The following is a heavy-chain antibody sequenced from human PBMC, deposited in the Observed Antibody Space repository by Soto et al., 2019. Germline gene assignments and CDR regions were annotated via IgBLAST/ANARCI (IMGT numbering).Heavy chain of an antibody. D-gene: IGHD2-15*01. CDR1: GYTFTGYY. CDR3: ARTPCSGGSCYSHAFDI. J-gene: IGHJ3*02. CDR2: INPNSGGT. Sequence: ASVKVSCKASGYTFTGYYMHWVRQAPGQGLEWMGWINPNSGGTNYAQKFQGWVTMTRDTSISTAYMELSRLRSDDTAVYYCARTPCSGGSCYSHAFDIWGQGTMVTVSS. V-gene: IGHV1-2*04.